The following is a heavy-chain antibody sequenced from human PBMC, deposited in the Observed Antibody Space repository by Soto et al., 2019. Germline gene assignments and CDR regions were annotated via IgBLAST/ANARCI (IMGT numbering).Heavy chain of an antibody. Sequence: QGQLVQSGPEVKKPGASVKVSCKASGYTFTRYGISWVRQAPGQGLEWMGWISGYNGDTNYAQKVQGRVTMTIDTPTSTAYMELRSLTSDDTAIYSCGKNGQLPYYYYGMDVWGQGTTVTVSS. V-gene: IGHV1-18*01. J-gene: IGHJ6*02. D-gene: IGHD1-1*01. CDR1: GYTFTRYG. CDR3: GKNGQLPYYYYGMDV. CDR2: ISGYNGDT.